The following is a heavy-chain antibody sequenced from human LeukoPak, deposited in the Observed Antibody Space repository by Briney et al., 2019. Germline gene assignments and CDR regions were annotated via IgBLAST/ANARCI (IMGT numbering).Heavy chain of an antibody. Sequence: GGSLRLSCAASGFTVSTNCMTWVRQAPGKGLEWVSTIYSGGTTYYADSVMARFTISRHNSRNTLYLQMNSLRAEDTAVYYCARVDTVMAYYFDLWGQGTLVTVSS. CDR3: ARVDTVMAYYFDL. CDR2: IYSGGTT. D-gene: IGHD5-18*01. V-gene: IGHV3-53*04. CDR1: GFTVSTNC. J-gene: IGHJ4*02.